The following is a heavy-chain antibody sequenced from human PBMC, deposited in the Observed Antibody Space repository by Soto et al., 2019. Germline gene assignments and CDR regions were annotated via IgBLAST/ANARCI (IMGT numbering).Heavy chain of an antibody. CDR2: FDPEDGET. CDR1: GYTLTELS. Sequence: GASVKVSCKVSGYTLTELSMHWVRQAPGKGLEWMGGFDPEDGETIYAQKFQGRVTISADKSISTAYLQWSSLKASDTAMYYCARATIRGKNYYGMDVWGQGTTVTAP. V-gene: IGHV1-24*01. CDR3: ARATIRGKNYYGMDV. J-gene: IGHJ6*02. D-gene: IGHD5-12*01.